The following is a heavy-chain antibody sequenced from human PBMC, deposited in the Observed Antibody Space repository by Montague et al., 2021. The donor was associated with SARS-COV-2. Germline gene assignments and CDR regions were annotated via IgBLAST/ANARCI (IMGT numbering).Heavy chain of an antibody. J-gene: IGHJ5*02. V-gene: IGHV4-31*11. CDR1: GDSISSGGYY. D-gene: IGHD4-11*01. Sequence: TLSLTCVVSGDSISSGGYYWSWIRQPPGKGLEWIGYIYYSGSTYYNPSLKSRVTISVDTSKNQFSLKLSSVTAADTAVYYCARANTVRGYWFDPWGQGTLVTVSS. CDR2: IYYSGST. CDR3: ARANTVRGYWFDP.